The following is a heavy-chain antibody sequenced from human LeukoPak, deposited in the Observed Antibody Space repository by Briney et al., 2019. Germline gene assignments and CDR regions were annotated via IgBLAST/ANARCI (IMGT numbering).Heavy chain of an antibody. D-gene: IGHD2-21*01. V-gene: IGHV3-48*01. Sequence: PGGSLRLSCAASGFTFSSYSMNWVRQAPGKGLEWVSYISSSSSTIYYADSVKGRFTISRDNAKNSLYLQMNSLRAEDTAVYYCARNPLLVSRAFDIWGQGTMVTVSS. J-gene: IGHJ3*02. CDR1: GFTFSSYS. CDR2: ISSSSSTI. CDR3: ARNPLLVSRAFDI.